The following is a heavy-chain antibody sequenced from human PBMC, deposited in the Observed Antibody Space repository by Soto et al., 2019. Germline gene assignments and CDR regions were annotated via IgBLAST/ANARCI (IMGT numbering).Heavy chain of an antibody. J-gene: IGHJ6*02. Sequence: QVQLQGSGPGLVKPSETLSLTCNVAGGSISSYYWSWIRQPPGKGLEWIGYIYYSGSTNYNPSLKSRLTISVDTSKNQFSLMLSSVTAADTAVYYCARHQRIGGLDVWGQGTTVTVSS. CDR3: ARHQRIGGLDV. CDR2: IYYSGST. CDR1: GGSISSYY. V-gene: IGHV4-59*01. D-gene: IGHD3-16*01.